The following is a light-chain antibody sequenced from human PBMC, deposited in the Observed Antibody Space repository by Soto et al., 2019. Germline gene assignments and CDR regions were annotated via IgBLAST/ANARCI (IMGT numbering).Light chain of an antibody. J-gene: IGKJ1*01. Sequence: ETGMTQSLVTLSVSQGDRATLSCRASQSVTSDLAWYQQKPGQAPTLLIYGASTRATGIPVRFSGSASGTEFTLTISSLQSEDFTVYYCQQYNKWPLTFGQRTKVDI. CDR3: QQYNKWPLT. V-gene: IGKV3-15*01. CDR2: GAS. CDR1: QSVTSD.